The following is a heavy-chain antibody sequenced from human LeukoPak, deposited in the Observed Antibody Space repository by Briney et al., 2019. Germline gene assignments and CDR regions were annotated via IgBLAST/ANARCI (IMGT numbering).Heavy chain of an antibody. J-gene: IGHJ5*02. Sequence: SETLSLTCTVSGDSISSSYYWGWIRQPPGKGLEWIGSIYYSGSTYYNPSLKSRVTISVDTSKSQFSLKLTSVTAADTAVYYCARDDHSSSFHNWLDPWGQGTLVTVSS. CDR2: IYYSGST. D-gene: IGHD6-6*01. CDR3: ARDDHSSSFHNWLDP. CDR1: GDSISSSYY. V-gene: IGHV4-39*07.